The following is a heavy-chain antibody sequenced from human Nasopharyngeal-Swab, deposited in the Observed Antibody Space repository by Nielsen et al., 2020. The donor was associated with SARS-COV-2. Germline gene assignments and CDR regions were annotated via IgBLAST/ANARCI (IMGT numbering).Heavy chain of an antibody. Sequence: VRQAPGKGLEWVSVIYSGGSTYYADSVKGRFTISRDNSKNTLYLQMNSLRAEDTAVYYCAKDLSLYGSGSYYTNPSPFDYWGQGTLVTVSS. D-gene: IGHD3-10*01. CDR2: IYSGGST. V-gene: IGHV3-53*01. CDR3: AKDLSLYGSGSYYTNPSPFDY. J-gene: IGHJ4*02.